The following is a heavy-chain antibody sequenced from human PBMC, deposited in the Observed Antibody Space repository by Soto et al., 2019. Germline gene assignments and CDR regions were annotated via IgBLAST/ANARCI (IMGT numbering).Heavy chain of an antibody. CDR2: INHSGGT. V-gene: IGHV4-34*01. D-gene: IGHD3-10*01. Sequence: QVQLHQWGAGLLKPSETLSLMCAVYGGSFNGYYWSWIRQPPGKGLEWIGEINHSGGTNYNPSLKSRVTMSLDTSKNQFSLRLTSVTAADTALYFWARPVWFGNMAYFDSWGQGSLVAVSS. J-gene: IGHJ4*02. CDR3: ARPVWFGNMAYFDS. CDR1: GGSFNGYY.